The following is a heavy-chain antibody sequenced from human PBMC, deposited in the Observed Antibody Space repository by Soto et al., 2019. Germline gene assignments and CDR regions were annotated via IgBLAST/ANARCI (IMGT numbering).Heavy chain of an antibody. CDR2: ISAYNGNT. J-gene: IGHJ4*02. D-gene: IGHD3-22*01. CDR1: GYTFTSYG. V-gene: IGHV1-18*01. Sequence: ASVKVSCKASGYTFTSYGISWVRQAPGQGLEWMGWISAYNGNTNYAQKLQGRVTMTTDTSTSTAYMELRSLRSDDTAVYYCARDMYYYDSSGLCYFDYWGQGTLVTGSA. CDR3: ARDMYYYDSSGLCYFDY.